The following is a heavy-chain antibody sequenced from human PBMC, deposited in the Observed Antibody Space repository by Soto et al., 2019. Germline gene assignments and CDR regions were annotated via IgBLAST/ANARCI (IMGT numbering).Heavy chain of an antibody. CDR3: ARRYYDQDFDY. CDR1: GYTFPSYG. CDR2: ISAYNGNT. V-gene: IGHV1-18*01. D-gene: IGHD3-22*01. Sequence: ASVTVSCKASGYTFPSYGIIWVRQAPGQGLEWMGWISAYNGNTNYAQKLQGRVTMTTDTSTSTAYMELRSLRSDDTAVYYCARRYYDQDFDYWGQGTLVTVS. J-gene: IGHJ4*02.